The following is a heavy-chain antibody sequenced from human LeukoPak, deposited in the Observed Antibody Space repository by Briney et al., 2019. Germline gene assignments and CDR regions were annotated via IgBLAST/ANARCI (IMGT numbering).Heavy chain of an antibody. CDR1: GGTFSSYA. Sequence: SVKVSCKASGGTFSSYAISWVRQAPGQGLEWMGGIIPIFGTANYAQKFQGRVTITTDESTSTAYMELSSLRSEDTAVYYYARGDCSSTSCYTDNWFDPWGQGTLVTVSS. D-gene: IGHD2-2*02. CDR2: IIPIFGTA. J-gene: IGHJ5*02. V-gene: IGHV1-69*05. CDR3: ARGDCSSTSCYTDNWFDP.